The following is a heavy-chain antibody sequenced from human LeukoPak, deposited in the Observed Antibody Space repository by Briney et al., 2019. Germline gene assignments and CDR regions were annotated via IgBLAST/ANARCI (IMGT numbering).Heavy chain of an antibody. CDR2: IYYSGST. Sequence: SETLSLTCTVSGGSIRSYYWSWVRQPPGKGLEWIGYIYYSGSTNYNPSLKSRVTISVDTSKNQFSLKLSSVTAADTAVYYCARGGGSTDYYDSSGYFWGQGTLVTVSS. V-gene: IGHV4-59*01. CDR3: ARGGGSTDYYDSSGYF. D-gene: IGHD3-22*01. J-gene: IGHJ4*02. CDR1: GGSIRSYY.